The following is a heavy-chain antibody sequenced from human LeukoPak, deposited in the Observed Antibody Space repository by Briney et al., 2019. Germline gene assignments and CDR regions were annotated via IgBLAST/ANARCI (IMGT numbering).Heavy chain of an antibody. V-gene: IGHV3-23*01. CDR3: AKAPNPYCTSTSCPPGG. Sequence: GGSLRLSCAASGFTVSSNDMSWVRQAPGKGLEWVSAISGGGGSTYYADSVKGRFTISRDNSKNTLYLQMNSLRAEDTAVYYCAKAPNPYCTSTSCPPGGWGQGTLVTVSS. CDR2: ISGGGGST. D-gene: IGHD2-2*01. J-gene: IGHJ4*02. CDR1: GFTVSSND.